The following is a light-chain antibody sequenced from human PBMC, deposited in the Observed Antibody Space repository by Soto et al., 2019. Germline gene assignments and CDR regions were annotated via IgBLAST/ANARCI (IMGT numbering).Light chain of an antibody. J-gene: IGKJ1*01. V-gene: IGKV3-15*01. Sequence: IVLTQSPATLSLSPWERATIYCRASQSVSSNLAWYQQKPGQAPRLLIYGASTRATGIPARFSGSGSGTEFTLTISSLQSEDFAVYYCQQYNNWPPHTFGQGTKVDI. CDR2: GAS. CDR1: QSVSSN. CDR3: QQYNNWPPHT.